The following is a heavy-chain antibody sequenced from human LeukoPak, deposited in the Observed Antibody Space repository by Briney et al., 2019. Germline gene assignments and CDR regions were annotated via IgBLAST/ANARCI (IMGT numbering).Heavy chain of an antibody. CDR2: IYYSGVT. D-gene: IGHD4-17*01. Sequence: PSETLSLTCTVSGGFISRSYYYWGWIRQPPGEGLQWIGSIYYSGVTYYNPSLKSRVTISVDAPKNQFFLKMSSVTATDTAVYYCARHGAYGDPFDYWGQGTLVSVSS. CDR3: ARHGAYGDPFDY. J-gene: IGHJ4*02. CDR1: GGFISRSYYY. V-gene: IGHV4-39*01.